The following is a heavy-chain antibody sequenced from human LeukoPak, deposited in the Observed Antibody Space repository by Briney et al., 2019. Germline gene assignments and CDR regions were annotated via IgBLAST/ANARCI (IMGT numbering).Heavy chain of an antibody. Sequence: PSETLSLTCTVSGGSISSSSYYWGWIRQPPGKGLEWIGSIYYSGSTYYNPSLKSRVTISVDTSKNQFSLKLSSVTAADTAVYYCARDWPYYDFWSGYHQTNWFDPWGQGTLVTVSS. J-gene: IGHJ5*02. CDR2: IYYSGST. CDR3: ARDWPYYDFWSGYHQTNWFDP. CDR1: GGSISSSSYY. D-gene: IGHD3-3*01. V-gene: IGHV4-39*02.